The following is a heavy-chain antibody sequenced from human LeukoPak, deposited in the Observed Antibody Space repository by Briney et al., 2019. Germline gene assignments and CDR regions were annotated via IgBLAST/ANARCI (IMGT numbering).Heavy chain of an antibody. CDR2: INAGNGNT. CDR1: GYTFTSYA. CDR3: ARARGYCGGDCYSAGDLDY. D-gene: IGHD2-21*02. J-gene: IGHJ4*02. V-gene: IGHV1-3*01. Sequence: GASVKVSCTASGYTFTSYAMHWVRQAPGQRLEWMGWINAGNGNTKYSQKFQGRVTITRDTSASTAYMELSSLRSEDTAVYYCARARGYCGGDCYSAGDLDYWGQGTLVTVSS.